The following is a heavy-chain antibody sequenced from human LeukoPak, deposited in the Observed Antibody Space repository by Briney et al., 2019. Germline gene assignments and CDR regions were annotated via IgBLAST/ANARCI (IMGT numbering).Heavy chain of an antibody. CDR1: GGTFSSYA. V-gene: IGHV1-69*05. CDR2: IIPIFGTA. Sequence: SVKVSCKASGGTFSSYAISWVRQAPGQGLEWMGGIIPIFGTANYAQKFQGRVTMTRDTSTSTVYMELSSLRSEDTAVYYCVVGFGELLPYFDYWGQGTLVTVSS. J-gene: IGHJ4*02. D-gene: IGHD3-10*01. CDR3: VVGFGELLPYFDY.